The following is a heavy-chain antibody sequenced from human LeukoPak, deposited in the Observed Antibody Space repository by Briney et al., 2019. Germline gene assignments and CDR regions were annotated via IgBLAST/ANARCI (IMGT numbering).Heavy chain of an antibody. V-gene: IGHV1-69*13. Sequence: ASVKVSCKASGGTFSSYAISWVRQAHGQGLEWMGGIIPIFGTANYAQKFQGRVTITADESTSTAYMELSSLRSEDTAVYYCARSGGSGYYVFYYYYGMDVWGQGTTVTVSS. D-gene: IGHD3-22*01. J-gene: IGHJ6*02. CDR3: ARSGGSGYYVFYYYYGMDV. CDR1: GGTFSSYA. CDR2: IIPIFGTA.